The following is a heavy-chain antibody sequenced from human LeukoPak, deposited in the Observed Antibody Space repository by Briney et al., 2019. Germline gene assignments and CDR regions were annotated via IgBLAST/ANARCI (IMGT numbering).Heavy chain of an antibody. CDR3: ARLYSVGVEYYFDY. J-gene: IGHJ4*02. D-gene: IGHD1-26*01. CDR1: GFTFSSYW. V-gene: IGHV3-7*01. CDR2: IKQDGSEK. Sequence: SGGSLRLSCAASGFTFSSYWMSWVRQAPGKGLEWVANIKQDGSEKYYVDSVKGRFAISRDNAKNSLYLQMNSLRAEDTAVYYCARLYSVGVEYYFDYWGQGTLVTVSS.